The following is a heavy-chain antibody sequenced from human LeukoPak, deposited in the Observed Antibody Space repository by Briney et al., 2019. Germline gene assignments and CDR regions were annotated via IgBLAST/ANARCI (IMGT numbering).Heavy chain of an antibody. Sequence: GASVKVSCKASGYTFTSYGISWVRQAPGQGLEWMGWISAYNGNTNYAQKLQGRVTMTTDTSTSTAYMELRSLRSDDTAVYYCARDRGSSDYYYYGMDVWGQGTTVTVPS. D-gene: IGHD6-13*01. CDR2: ISAYNGNT. J-gene: IGHJ6*02. V-gene: IGHV1-18*01. CDR3: ARDRGSSDYYYYGMDV. CDR1: GYTFTSYG.